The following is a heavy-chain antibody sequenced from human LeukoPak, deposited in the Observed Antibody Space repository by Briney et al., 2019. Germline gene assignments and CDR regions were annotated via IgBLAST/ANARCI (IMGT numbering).Heavy chain of an antibody. CDR1: GGSISSYY. J-gene: IGHJ6*02. CDR3: ARGSPRIAAAGTYYYYGMDV. D-gene: IGHD6-13*01. V-gene: IGHV4-59*12. CDR2: IYYSGST. Sequence: SETLSLTCTVSGGSISSYYWSWIRQPPGKGLEWIGYIYYSGSTNYNPSLKSRVTISVDTSKNQFSLKLSSVTAADTAVYYCARGSPRIAAAGTYYYYGMDVWGQGTTVTVSS.